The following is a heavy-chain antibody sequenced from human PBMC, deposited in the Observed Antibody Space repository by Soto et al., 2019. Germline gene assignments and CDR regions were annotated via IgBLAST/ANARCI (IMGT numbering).Heavy chain of an antibody. Sequence: PSETLSLTCAVYGGSFSGYYWTWIRQPPGKGLEWIGDINHSGSTNYNSSLKSRVTISVDTSKNQLSLNLRSVTAADTAVYYCAREEVPQWFTRGYYGLDVWGQGTTVTVSS. CDR2: INHSGST. CDR3: AREEVPQWFTRGYYGLDV. V-gene: IGHV4-34*01. CDR1: GGSFSGYY. J-gene: IGHJ6*02. D-gene: IGHD2-2*01.